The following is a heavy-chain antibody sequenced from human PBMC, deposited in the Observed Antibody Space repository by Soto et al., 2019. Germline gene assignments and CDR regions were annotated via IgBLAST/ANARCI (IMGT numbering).Heavy chain of an antibody. V-gene: IGHV3-23*01. D-gene: IGHD3-9*01. CDR1: GFTFSSYA. J-gene: IGHJ6*02. Sequence: EVQLLESGEGLVQPGGSLKLSCAASGFTFSSYAMSWVRQAPGKGLEWVSGIGGSGGNTYYADSVKGRFTISRDNSKNTLVLQMNSLRGEDTAEYYCARVVRYFDTPYGLDVWGQGTTVTVAS. CDR2: IGGSGGNT. CDR3: ARVVRYFDTPYGLDV.